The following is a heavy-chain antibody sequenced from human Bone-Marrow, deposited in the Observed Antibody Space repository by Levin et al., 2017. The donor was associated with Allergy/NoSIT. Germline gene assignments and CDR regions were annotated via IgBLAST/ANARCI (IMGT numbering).Heavy chain of an antibody. J-gene: IGHJ4*02. CDR3: ARGTTVTNGENFDY. V-gene: IGHV3-66*02. CDR1: GFTVSSNY. D-gene: IGHD4-17*01. Sequence: PAGGSLRLSCAASGFTVSSNYMNWVRQAPGKGLEWVSLIYSGGSTYYADSVKGRFTISRDNSKNTLYLQMNSLRAEDTAVYYCARGTTVTNGENFDYWGQGTLVTVSS. CDR2: IYSGGST.